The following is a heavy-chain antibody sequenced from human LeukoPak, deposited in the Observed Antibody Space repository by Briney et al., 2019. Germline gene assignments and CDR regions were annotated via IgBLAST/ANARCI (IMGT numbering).Heavy chain of an antibody. CDR3: ASGRFLEWLSFDY. V-gene: IGHV4-38-2*01. Sequence: SETLSLTCAVSGYSISSGYYWGWIRQPPGKGLEWIGSIYHSGSTYYNPSLKGRVTISVDTSKNQFSLKLSSVTAADTAVYYCASGRFLEWLSFDYWGQGTLVTVSS. D-gene: IGHD3-3*01. CDR2: IYHSGST. J-gene: IGHJ4*02. CDR1: GYSISSGYY.